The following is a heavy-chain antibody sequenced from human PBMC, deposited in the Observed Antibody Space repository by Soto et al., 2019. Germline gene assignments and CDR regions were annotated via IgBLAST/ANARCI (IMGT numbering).Heavy chain of an antibody. J-gene: IGHJ6*02. CDR1: GFTFSSYA. CDR3: ARARGSSSSGTGMDV. Sequence: HPGGSLRLSCAASGFTFSSYAMHWVRQAPGKGLEWVAVISYDGSNKYYADSVKGRFTISRDNSKNTLYLQMNSLRVEDTAVYYCARARGSSSSGTGMDVWGQGTTVTVSS. D-gene: IGHD6-6*01. CDR2: ISYDGSNK. V-gene: IGHV3-30-3*01.